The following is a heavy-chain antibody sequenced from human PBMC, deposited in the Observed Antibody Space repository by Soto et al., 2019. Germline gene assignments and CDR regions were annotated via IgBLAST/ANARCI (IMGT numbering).Heavy chain of an antibody. CDR3: ARDRNYYDSSAQEGYFDY. D-gene: IGHD3-22*01. Sequence: SVKVSCKASGGTFSSYAISWVRQAPGQGLEWMGGIIPIFGTANYAQKFQGRVTITADESTSTAYMELSSLRSEDTAVYYCARDRNYYDSSAQEGYFDYWGQGTLVTVPS. V-gene: IGHV1-69*13. CDR1: GGTFSSYA. CDR2: IIPIFGTA. J-gene: IGHJ4*02.